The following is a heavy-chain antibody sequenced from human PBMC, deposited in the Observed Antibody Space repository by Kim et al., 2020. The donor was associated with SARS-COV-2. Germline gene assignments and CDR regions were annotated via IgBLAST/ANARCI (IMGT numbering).Heavy chain of an antibody. CDR1: GFTFSSYG. CDR3: ARAEAPVVVVAATLDY. J-gene: IGHJ4*02. V-gene: IGHV3-33*05. Sequence: GGSLRLSCAASGFTFSSYGMHWVRQAPGKGLEWVAVISYDGSNKYYADSVKGRFTISRDNSKNTLYLQMNSLRAEDTAVYYCARAEAPVVVVAATLDYWGQGTLVTVSS. CDR2: ISYDGSNK. D-gene: IGHD2-15*01.